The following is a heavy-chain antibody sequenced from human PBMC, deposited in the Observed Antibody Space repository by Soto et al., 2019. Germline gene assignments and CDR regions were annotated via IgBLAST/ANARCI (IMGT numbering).Heavy chain of an antibody. Sequence: SETLSLTCTVSGGSVSSGSHYWNWIRQPPGKGLEWIGYISNTGGATYNPSLRTRITISMDTSKNQFSLRLSSVITSDTAVYYCARERTVLGATHYYYHGLDVWGQGTTVTVSS. J-gene: IGHJ6*02. CDR3: ARERTVLGATHYYYHGLDV. D-gene: IGHD1-26*01. V-gene: IGHV4-61*01. CDR2: ISNTGGA. CDR1: GGSVSSGSHY.